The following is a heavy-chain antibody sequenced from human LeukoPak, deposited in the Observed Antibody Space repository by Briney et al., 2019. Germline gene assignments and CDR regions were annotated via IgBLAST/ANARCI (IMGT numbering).Heavy chain of an antibody. D-gene: IGHD3-10*01. V-gene: IGHV3-15*01. CDR2: IKSKTDGGTT. CDR1: GFTFSNAW. CDR3: ARESSGIYYFDY. J-gene: IGHJ4*02. Sequence: PGGSLRLSCAASGFTFSNAWMSWVRQAPGKGLEWVGRIKSKTDGGTTDYAAPVKGRFTISRDDSKDTLYLQMNSLRAEDTAVYYCARESSGIYYFDYWGQGTLVTVSS.